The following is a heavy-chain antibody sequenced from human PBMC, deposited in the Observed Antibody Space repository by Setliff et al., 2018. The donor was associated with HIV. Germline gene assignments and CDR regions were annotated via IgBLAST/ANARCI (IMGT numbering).Heavy chain of an antibody. CDR3: ANLAYCSGDCYSTGASDI. CDR1: GGTFSSYA. J-gene: IGHJ3*02. V-gene: IGHV1-69*13. Sequence: PVKVSCKASGGTFSSYAISWVRQAPGQGLEWMGGIIPIFGTVKYPLKFQGRVTITADDSTSTAYMGLSSLRSEDTAVYYCANLAYCSGDCYSTGASDIWGQGTMVTVSS. CDR2: IIPIFGTV. D-gene: IGHD2-21*01.